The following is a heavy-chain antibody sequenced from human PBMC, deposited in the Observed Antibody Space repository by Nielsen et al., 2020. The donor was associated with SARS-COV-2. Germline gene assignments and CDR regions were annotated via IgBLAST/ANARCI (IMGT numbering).Heavy chain of an antibody. D-gene: IGHD1-1*01. V-gene: IGHV3-30*03. J-gene: IGHJ2*01. CDR2: ISYDGSNK. CDR3: ARNELDDWYFDL. CDR1: GLTFSNYG. Sequence: GESLKISCAASGLTFSNYGIHWVRQAPGKGLEWVAVISYDGSNKYYADSVKGRFTISRDNSKNTLYLQMNSLRAEDTAVYYCARNELDDWYFDLWGRGTLVTVSS.